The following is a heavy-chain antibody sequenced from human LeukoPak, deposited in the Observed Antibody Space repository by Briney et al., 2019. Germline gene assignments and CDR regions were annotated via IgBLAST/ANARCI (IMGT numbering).Heavy chain of an antibody. D-gene: IGHD2/OR15-2a*01. Sequence: GGSLRLSCAASGFTFSSYEMNWVRQAPGKGLEWVSYISSSGSTIYYADSVKGRFTISRDNAKNSLFLQMNSLTADDTAVYYCARERTTIVSGTTIGAYWGQGTLVTVSS. J-gene: IGHJ4*02. CDR3: ARERTTIVSGTTIGAY. CDR2: ISSSGSTI. CDR1: GFTFSSYE. V-gene: IGHV3-48*03.